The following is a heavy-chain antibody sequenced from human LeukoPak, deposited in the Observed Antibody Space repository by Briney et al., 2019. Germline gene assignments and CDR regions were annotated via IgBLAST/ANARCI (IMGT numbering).Heavy chain of an antibody. Sequence: GGSLRLSCAASGFTFSSYAMSWVRQAPGKGLEWVSAISGSGGSTYYADSVKGRFTISRDNSKNTLYLQMNSLRAEDTAVYYCAKISYYDILTGRSDYFDYWGQGTLVTVSS. J-gene: IGHJ4*02. V-gene: IGHV3-23*01. CDR3: AKISYYDILTGRSDYFDY. CDR1: GFTFSSYA. CDR2: ISGSGGST. D-gene: IGHD3-9*01.